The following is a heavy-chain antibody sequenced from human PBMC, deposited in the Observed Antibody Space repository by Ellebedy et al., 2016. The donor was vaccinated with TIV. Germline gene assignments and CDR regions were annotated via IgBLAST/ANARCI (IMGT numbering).Heavy chain of an antibody. Sequence: SETLSLTXAVYGGSFSGYYWSWIRQPPGKGLEWIGEINHSGSTNYNPSLKSRVTISVDTSRNQFSLKLSSVTAADTAVYYCARLGLGYYDSSGLYYGDYWGQGTLVTVSS. V-gene: IGHV4-34*01. J-gene: IGHJ4*02. CDR2: INHSGST. CDR3: ARLGLGYYDSSGLYYGDY. D-gene: IGHD3-22*01. CDR1: GGSFSGYY.